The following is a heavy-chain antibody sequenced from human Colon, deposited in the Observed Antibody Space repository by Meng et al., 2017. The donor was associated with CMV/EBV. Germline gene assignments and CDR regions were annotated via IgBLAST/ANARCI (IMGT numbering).Heavy chain of an antibody. J-gene: IGHJ6*02. CDR3: ARMYYDSSGYYYEGQHYGMDV. Sequence: GESLKISCAASGFFFGGYDFHWVRQRPGKGLEWISYITVTGNIIYYADSVKGRFIISRDNAKNSLYLQMNSLRAEDTAVYYCARMYYDSSGYYYEGQHYGMDVWGQGTTVTVSS. CDR1: GFFFGGYD. D-gene: IGHD3-22*01. V-gene: IGHV3-48*03. CDR2: ITVTGNII.